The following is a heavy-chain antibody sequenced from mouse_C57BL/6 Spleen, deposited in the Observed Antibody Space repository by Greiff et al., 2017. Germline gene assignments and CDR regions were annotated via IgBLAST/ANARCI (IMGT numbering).Heavy chain of an antibody. CDR3: ARSGKYYGSSYVDAMDY. CDR1: GFTFSSYG. D-gene: IGHD1-1*01. V-gene: IGHV5-6*01. Sequence: EVKLMESGGDLVKPGGSLKLSCAASGFTFSSYGMSWVRQTPDKRLEWVATISSGGSYTYYPDSVKGRFTISRDNAKNTLYLQMSSLKSEDTAMYYCARSGKYYGSSYVDAMDYWGQGTSVTVSS. CDR2: ISSGGSYT. J-gene: IGHJ4*01.